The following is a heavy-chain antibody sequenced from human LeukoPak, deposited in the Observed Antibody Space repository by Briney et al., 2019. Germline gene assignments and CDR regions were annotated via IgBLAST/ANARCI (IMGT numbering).Heavy chain of an antibody. V-gene: IGHV3-30-3*01. Sequence: GRSLRLSCEGSGFTFSINAMHWVRQAPGKGLEWLAVISYDGTKQYFADSVKGRFTISKDNVKNSLYLEMNSLRVEDSAVYYCARDHYFDISGYLDYWGQGTPVTVSS. CDR1: GFTFSINA. CDR3: ARDHYFDISGYLDY. J-gene: IGHJ4*02. D-gene: IGHD3-22*01. CDR2: ISYDGTKQ.